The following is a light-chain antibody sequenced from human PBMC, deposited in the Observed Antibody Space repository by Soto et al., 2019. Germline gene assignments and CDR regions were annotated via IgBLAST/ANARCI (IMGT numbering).Light chain of an antibody. Sequence: EIVLTPSPGTLSLSPGERATLSCRASQSVSSSYLAWYQQKPGQAPGLLIYGASSRATGIPDRFSGSGSGTDFTLTISRLEPEDFAVYYCQQYGSSPLTFGGGTKVDIK. J-gene: IGKJ4*01. CDR2: GAS. V-gene: IGKV3-20*01. CDR3: QQYGSSPLT. CDR1: QSVSSSY.